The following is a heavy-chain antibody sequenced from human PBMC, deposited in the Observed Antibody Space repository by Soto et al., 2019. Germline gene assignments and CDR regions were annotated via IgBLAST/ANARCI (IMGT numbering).Heavy chain of an antibody. CDR2: INPSGGHT. Sequence: VSVKVSCKASGNTFNNYYIHWVRQAPGQGLEWMGTINPSGGHTTYAQKFLGRVTMTRDTSTSTLYMELTSLRSEDTAVYYCARGGHVVVVTAALDYWGQGTLVTVSS. V-gene: IGHV1-46*02. J-gene: IGHJ4*02. CDR1: GNTFNNYY. D-gene: IGHD2-21*02. CDR3: ARGGHVVVVTAALDY.